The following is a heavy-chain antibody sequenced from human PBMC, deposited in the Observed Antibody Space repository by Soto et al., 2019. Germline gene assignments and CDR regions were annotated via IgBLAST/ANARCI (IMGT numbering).Heavy chain of an antibody. V-gene: IGHV4-30-4*01. CDR2: IYYSGST. CDR1: GGSISSGDYY. J-gene: IGHJ3*02. Sequence: SETLSLTCTVSGGSISSGDYYWSWIRQPPGKGLEWIGYIYYSGSTYYNPSLKSRVTISVDTSKNQFSLKLSSVTAADTAVYYCAREVVDWEHAFDIWGQGTMVTVSS. CDR3: AREVVDWEHAFDI. D-gene: IGHD2-2*01.